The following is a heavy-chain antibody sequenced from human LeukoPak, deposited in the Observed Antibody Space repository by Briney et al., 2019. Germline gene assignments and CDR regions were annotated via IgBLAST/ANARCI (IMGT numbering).Heavy chain of an antibody. D-gene: IGHD3-10*01. CDR2: IYYSGTS. CDR1: GGSISSGGYY. J-gene: IGHJ4*02. V-gene: IGHV4-31*03. Sequence: SETLSLTCTVSGGSISSGGYYWSWVRQHPGKGLEWIGHIYYSGTSFYNPSLTSRVTISVDTSKNQFSLKLSSVTAADTAVYYCASAVWFGEISYYFDYWGQGTLVTVSS. CDR3: ASAVWFGEISYYFDY.